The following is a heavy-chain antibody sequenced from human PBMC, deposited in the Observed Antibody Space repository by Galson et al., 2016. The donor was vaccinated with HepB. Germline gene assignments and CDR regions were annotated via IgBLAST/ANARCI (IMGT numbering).Heavy chain of an antibody. D-gene: IGHD3-22*01. V-gene: IGHV3-48*02. CDR1: GFTFSSYA. Sequence: SLRLSCAASGFTFSSYALNWVRQAPGKGLECVSYIGSRSSPIHYADSVKGRFTISRDNAKNSLYLQMNSLRDEDTAVYYCARVDEGYYYLIGYWGQGTLVTVSS. J-gene: IGHJ4*02. CDR3: ARVDEGYYYLIGY. CDR2: IGSRSSPI.